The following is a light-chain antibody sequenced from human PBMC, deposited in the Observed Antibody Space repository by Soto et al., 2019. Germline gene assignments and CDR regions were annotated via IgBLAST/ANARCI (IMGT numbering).Light chain of an antibody. CDR2: DVS. J-gene: IGLJ1*01. V-gene: IGLV2-11*01. CDR1: SSDVGGYNY. CDR3: CPYAGSDTFAV. Sequence: QSALTQPRSVSGSPGQSVTISCTGTSSDVGGYNYVSWYQQHPGKAPKLMIYDVSKRPSGVPDRFSGSKSGNTASLTISGLEAEDEADYYCCPYAGSDTFAVFGTGTKLTVL.